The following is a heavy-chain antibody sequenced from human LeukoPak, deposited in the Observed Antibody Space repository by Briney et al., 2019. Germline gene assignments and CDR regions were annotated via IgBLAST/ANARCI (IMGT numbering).Heavy chain of an antibody. CDR2: TYPGDSDT. J-gene: IGHJ5*02. CDR1: GYSLTSYW. Sequence: GGSLKISCKGSGYSLTSYWIDWVRQMPGKGLGWMGITYPGDSDTRYSPSFQGQVTISADKTISTAYLQWSSLKASDTAMYYCARLLSGLNWFDPWGQGTLVTVSS. D-gene: IGHD3-10*01. V-gene: IGHV5-51*01. CDR3: ARLLSGLNWFDP.